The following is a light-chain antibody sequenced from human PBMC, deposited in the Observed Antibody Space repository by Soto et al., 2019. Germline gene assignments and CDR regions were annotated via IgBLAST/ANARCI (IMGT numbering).Light chain of an antibody. CDR2: AAS. CDR3: HKYNSAIT. J-gene: IGKJ5*01. Sequence: DIQMTQSPSSLSASVGDRVTITCRASQGISNYLAWYQQKPGKVPKLLIYAASTLQSGVPSRFSGSGSGTDFTLTISSLQPEDVATYYCHKYNSAITFGQGTRLEIK. V-gene: IGKV1-27*01. CDR1: QGISNY.